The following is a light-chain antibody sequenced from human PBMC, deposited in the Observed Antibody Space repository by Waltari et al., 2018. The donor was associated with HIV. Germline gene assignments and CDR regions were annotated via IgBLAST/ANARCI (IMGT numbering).Light chain of an antibody. CDR3: AAWDDSLNGWV. J-gene: IGLJ3*02. CDR2: SNN. V-gene: IGLV1-44*01. Sequence: QSVLTQPPSASGTPGPRVTISCSGSSSNIGRNTVNWYQQLPGTAPKLLIYSNNQRPSGVPDRFSGSKSGTSVSLAISGLQSEDDTDYYCAAWDDSLNGWVFGGGTKLTVL. CDR1: SSNIGRNT.